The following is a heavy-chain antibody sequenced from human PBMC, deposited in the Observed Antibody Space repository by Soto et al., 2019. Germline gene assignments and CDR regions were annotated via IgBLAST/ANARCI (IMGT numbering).Heavy chain of an antibody. Sequence: SQTLSLTCAISGDSVSSNSAAWNWIRQSPSRGLEWLGRTYYRSKWYNDYAVSVKSRITVNPDTSKNQFSLQLNSVTPEDSAVYYCARAIAVAGSYNWFDPWGQGTLVTVSS. V-gene: IGHV6-1*01. CDR1: GDSVSSNSAA. CDR2: TYYRSKWYN. CDR3: ARAIAVAGSYNWFDP. D-gene: IGHD6-19*01. J-gene: IGHJ5*02.